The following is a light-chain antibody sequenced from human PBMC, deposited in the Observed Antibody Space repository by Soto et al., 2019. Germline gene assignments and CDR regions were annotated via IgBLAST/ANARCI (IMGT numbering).Light chain of an antibody. V-gene: IGKV1-5*03. CDR2: KAS. CDR1: QSISSW. Sequence: DIQMTQSPSTLSASVGVRVTITCRASQSISSWLAWYQQKPGKAPNLLIYKASSLESGVPSRFSGSGSGTEFTLSISCLQPDDFATYYCQQYSSYPWTFGQGTKVEF. J-gene: IGKJ1*01. CDR3: QQYSSYPWT.